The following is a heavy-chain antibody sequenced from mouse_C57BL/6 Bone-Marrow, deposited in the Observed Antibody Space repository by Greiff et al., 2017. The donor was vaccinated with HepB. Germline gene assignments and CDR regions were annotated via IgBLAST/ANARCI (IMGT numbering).Heavy chain of an antibody. V-gene: IGHV1-53*01. CDR2: INPSNGGT. CDR3: AGGSNYDYYAMDY. D-gene: IGHD2-5*01. Sequence: QVQLQQPGTELVKPGASVKLSCKASGYTFTSYWMHWVKQRPGQGLEWIGNINPSNGGTNYNEKFKSKATLTVDKSSSTAYMQLSSLTTEDSAIYYCAGGSNYDYYAMDYWGQGTSVTVSS. J-gene: IGHJ4*01. CDR1: GYTFTSYW.